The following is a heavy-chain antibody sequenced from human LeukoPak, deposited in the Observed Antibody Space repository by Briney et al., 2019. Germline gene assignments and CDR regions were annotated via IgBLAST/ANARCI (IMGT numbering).Heavy chain of an antibody. D-gene: IGHD5-24*01. V-gene: IGHV3-53*01. Sequence: GGSLRLSCAASGFTVSNNFMTWARQAPGKGLDWVSVIYSGGDTYYADSVKGRFTISRDNSKNTLYLQMNSLRAEDTAVYYCARVRSYNYFDPWGQGTLVTVSS. J-gene: IGHJ5*02. CDR3: ARVRSYNYFDP. CDR2: IYSGGDT. CDR1: GFTVSNNF.